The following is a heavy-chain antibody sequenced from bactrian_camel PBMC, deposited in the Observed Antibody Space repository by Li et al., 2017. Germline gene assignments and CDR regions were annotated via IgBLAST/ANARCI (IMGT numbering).Heavy chain of an antibody. CDR2: IDKGGSNT. Sequence: VQLVESGGGLVQPGESLRLSCAASGFTFSNYHMNWVRQASGKRLEWVSAIDKGGSNTYYADSVKGRFTISRDNAKNTVYLQMNSLKPEDTAVYYCLRDPSTHPRGAERDNYWGQGTQVTVS. J-gene: IGHJ4*01. V-gene: IGHV3S40*01. CDR1: GFTFSNYH. CDR3: LRDPSTHPRGAERDNY.